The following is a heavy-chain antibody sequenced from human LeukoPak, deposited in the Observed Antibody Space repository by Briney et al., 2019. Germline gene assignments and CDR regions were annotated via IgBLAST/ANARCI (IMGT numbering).Heavy chain of an antibody. D-gene: IGHD3-22*01. CDR1: GFTFSDYY. V-gene: IGHV3-11*04. J-gene: IGHJ4*02. CDR2: LNSSGGPT. CDR3: ARDRHSSVDY. Sequence: GGSLRLSCAASGFTFSDYYMSWFRQAPGKGLECISYLNSSGGPTYYADSVKGRFTVSRDNAKNSLYLQLNSLRAEDTAVYYCARDRHSSVDYWGQGTLVTVSS.